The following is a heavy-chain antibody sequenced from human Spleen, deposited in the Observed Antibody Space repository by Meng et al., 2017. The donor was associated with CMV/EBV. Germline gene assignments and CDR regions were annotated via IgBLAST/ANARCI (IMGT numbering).Heavy chain of an antibody. CDR2: IKSKTDDGTI. D-gene: IGHD1-26*01. CDR1: GFTFSHAW. Sequence: LSCAASGFTFSHAWMSWVRQAPGRGLEWVGRIKSKTDDGTIDYAAPVKGRFTISRDDSKNTLFLQMNSLKTEDTAVYYCTSYSGTYWGPGTLVTVSS. CDR3: TSYSGTY. J-gene: IGHJ4*02. V-gene: IGHV3-15*01.